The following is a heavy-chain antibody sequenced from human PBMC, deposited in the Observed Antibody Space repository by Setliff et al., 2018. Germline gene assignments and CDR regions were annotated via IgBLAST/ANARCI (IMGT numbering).Heavy chain of an antibody. V-gene: IGHV1-3*01. CDR2: IHAGNGDT. D-gene: IGHD5-12*01. CDR3: ASAHYYSGYIEYFQY. CDR1: GYIFTYYA. Sequence: GASVKVSCKASGYIFTYYAIHWVRQAPGQRPECMGWIHAGNGDTKYSQKFQGRVTITRDTSASTVYMELSSLRSEDTAVYYCASAHYYSGYIEYFQYWGQGTLVTVSS. J-gene: IGHJ1*01.